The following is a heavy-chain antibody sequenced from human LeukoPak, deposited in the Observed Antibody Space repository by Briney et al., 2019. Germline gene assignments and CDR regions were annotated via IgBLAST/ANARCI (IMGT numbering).Heavy chain of an antibody. D-gene: IGHD2-2*01. V-gene: IGHV3-23*01. J-gene: IGHJ4*02. CDR3: AKDLFRYCSSTSCSYYFDY. CDR2: ISGSGGST. Sequence: GGSLRLSCAASGFTFSNFAMSWVRQAPGKGLEWVSTISGSGGSTYYADSVKGRFTISRDNSKNTLYLQMNSLRAEDTAVYYCAKDLFRYCSSTSCSYYFDYWGQGTLVTVSS. CDR1: GFTFSNFA.